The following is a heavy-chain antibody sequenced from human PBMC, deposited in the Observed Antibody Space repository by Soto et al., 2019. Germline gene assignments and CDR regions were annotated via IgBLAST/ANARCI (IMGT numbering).Heavy chain of an antibody. CDR1: GFGFRSYG. V-gene: IGHV3-30*18. CDR2: ISYDGRNK. D-gene: IGHD2-15*01. Sequence: QVQLVESGGGVVQPGRSLTLSCAASGFGFRSYGMHWVRQAPGKGLEWVALISYDGRNKYYVDSVRGRFTVSRDNSKNTLYLQMDSLGGEDMAVHYCAKDDFCSGGSCYSDVFHHWGQGTLVTVSS. J-gene: IGHJ1*01. CDR3: AKDDFCSGGSCYSDVFHH.